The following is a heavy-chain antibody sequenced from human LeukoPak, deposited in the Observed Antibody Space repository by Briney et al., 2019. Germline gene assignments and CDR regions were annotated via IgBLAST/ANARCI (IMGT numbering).Heavy chain of an antibody. Sequence: ASETLSLTCTVSGGSISSYYWSWIRQPPGKGLEWIGYIYYSGGTNYNPSLKSRVTISVDTSKNQFSLKLSSVTAADTAVYYCARDLNINDSSGRLDYWGQGTLVTVSS. CDR3: ARDLNINDSSGRLDY. CDR1: GGSISSYY. D-gene: IGHD3-22*01. V-gene: IGHV4-59*12. J-gene: IGHJ4*02. CDR2: IYYSGGT.